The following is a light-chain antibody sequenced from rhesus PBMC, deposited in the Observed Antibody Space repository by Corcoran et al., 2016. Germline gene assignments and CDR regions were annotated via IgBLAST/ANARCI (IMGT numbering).Light chain of an antibody. Sequence: DIQMTQSPSSLSASVGDTVTITCRASQGISRYLAWYQQKPGKAPKLLIYKTSTLQSGVPSRLSGSGAGTDFTLNISSLQPEDFATYDCQQHNSYPYRFGQGTKVESK. CDR3: QQHNSYPYR. CDR1: QGISRY. V-gene: IGKV1-25*01. CDR2: KTS. J-gene: IGKJ2*01.